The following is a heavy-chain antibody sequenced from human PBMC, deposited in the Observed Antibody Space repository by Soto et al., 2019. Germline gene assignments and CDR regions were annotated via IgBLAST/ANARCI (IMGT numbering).Heavy chain of an antibody. D-gene: IGHD6-13*01. Sequence: KPSETLSLTCAVYGGSFSGYYWSWIRQPPGKGLEWIGEINHSGSTNYNPSLKSRVTISVDTSKNQFSLKLSSVTAADTAVYYCASGSDSSSWAFDYWGQGTLVTSPQ. V-gene: IGHV4-34*01. CDR2: INHSGST. CDR1: GGSFSGYY. J-gene: IGHJ4*02. CDR3: ASGSDSSSWAFDY.